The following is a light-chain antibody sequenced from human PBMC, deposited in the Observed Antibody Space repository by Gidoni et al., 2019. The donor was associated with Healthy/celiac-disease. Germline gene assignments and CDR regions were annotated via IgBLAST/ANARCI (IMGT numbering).Light chain of an antibody. Sequence: QRVLTQSPSASASLGAWVKLTCTLSSGHSSYAIAWHQQQPEKGPRYLMKLNSDGSHSKGDGIPDRFSGSSSGAERYLTISSLQSEDEADYYCQTWGTGIVVFGGGTKLTVL. J-gene: IGLJ2*01. CDR2: LNSDGSH. CDR3: QTWGTGIVV. V-gene: IGLV4-69*01. CDR1: SGHSSYA.